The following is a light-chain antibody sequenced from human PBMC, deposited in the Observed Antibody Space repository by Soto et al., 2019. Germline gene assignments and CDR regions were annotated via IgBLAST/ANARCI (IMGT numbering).Light chain of an antibody. J-gene: IGLJ2*01. Sequence: QSVLTQPPSASGTPGQRVTISCSGTRSNIGSNTVNWYRQVPGSAPKLLIYTNNQRPSGVPDRFSGSKSGTSASLAISGLQSEDEADYYCAAWDDSLNGYVVFGGGTKLTVL. CDR1: RSNIGSNT. V-gene: IGLV1-44*01. CDR2: TNN. CDR3: AAWDDSLNGYVV.